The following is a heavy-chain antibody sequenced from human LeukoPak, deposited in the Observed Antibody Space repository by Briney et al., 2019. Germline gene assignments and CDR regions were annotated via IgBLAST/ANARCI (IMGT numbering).Heavy chain of an antibody. CDR2: INWDSGAK. Sequence: GRSLRLSCVVSGILFDHYAMNWDRQAPGKGLEWVAGINWDSGAKGHADSVKGRFTISRDNAKNSLYLEMNSLRAEDTALYYCAKDSKSRSEYSSSWYDYWGQGTLVTVSS. CDR1: GILFDHYA. CDR3: AKDSKSRSEYSSSWYDY. V-gene: IGHV3-9*01. J-gene: IGHJ4*02. D-gene: IGHD6-13*01.